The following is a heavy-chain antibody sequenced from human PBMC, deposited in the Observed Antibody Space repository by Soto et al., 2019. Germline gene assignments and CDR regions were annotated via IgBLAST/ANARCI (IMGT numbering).Heavy chain of an antibody. J-gene: IGHJ6*02. Sequence: EVQVLESGGGLVQPGGSLRLSCAASGFSFGDYAMSWVRQAPGKGLEWVSGISGTGSRTSYADSVRGRFTISRDNVNNRLSRQMDSLRAEDTAVYYCARGGRYTYGYGDYSYGMDVWGQGTTVTVSS. CDR3: ARGGRYTYGYGDYSYGMDV. CDR2: ISGTGSRT. CDR1: GFSFGDYA. V-gene: IGHV3-23*01. D-gene: IGHD5-18*01.